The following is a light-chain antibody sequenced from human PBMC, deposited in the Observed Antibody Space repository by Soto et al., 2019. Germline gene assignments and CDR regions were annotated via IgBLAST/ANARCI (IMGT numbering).Light chain of an antibody. Sequence: ESMWTQSPVTLSLSHGERATLSCRAIQTVSSYLAWYQQKPGQAPRLLIYDASNRATGIPARFSGSGSGTDFTLTISSLEPEEFAVYYCQQRSNWPREITFGQGTRLEIK. J-gene: IGKJ5*01. CDR3: QQRSNWPREIT. CDR1: QTVSSY. V-gene: IGKV3-11*01. CDR2: DAS.